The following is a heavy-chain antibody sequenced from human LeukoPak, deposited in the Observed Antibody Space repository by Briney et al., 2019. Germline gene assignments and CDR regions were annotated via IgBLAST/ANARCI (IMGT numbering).Heavy chain of an antibody. CDR3: ARGEYYYDSSGYYSLDY. V-gene: IGHV6-1*01. CDR1: GDSVSSNSAA. D-gene: IGHD3-22*01. CDR2: TYYRSKWYN. J-gene: IGHJ4*02. Sequence: SQTLSLTCAISGDSVSSNSAAWNWIRQSPSRGLEWLGRTYYRSKWYNDYAVSVKSRITINPDTSKNQFSLQLNSVTPEDTAVYYCARGEYYYDSSGYYSLDYWGQGTLVTVSS.